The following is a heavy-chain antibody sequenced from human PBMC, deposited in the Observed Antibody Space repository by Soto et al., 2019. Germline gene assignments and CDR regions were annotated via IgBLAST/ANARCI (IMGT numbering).Heavy chain of an antibody. J-gene: IGHJ3*02. Sequence: ESGGGVVPPGRSLRLSCAASGFTSSSFVIHWVRQAPGKGLEWLAVISSDGNNQYYADSVKGRFTISRDNSKNTLYLQVNSLRAEDTAVYFCAKERGVLDAFDIWGQGTMVTVSS. D-gene: IGHD3-10*01. V-gene: IGHV3-30*18. CDR2: ISSDGNNQ. CDR3: AKERGVLDAFDI. CDR1: GFTSSSFV.